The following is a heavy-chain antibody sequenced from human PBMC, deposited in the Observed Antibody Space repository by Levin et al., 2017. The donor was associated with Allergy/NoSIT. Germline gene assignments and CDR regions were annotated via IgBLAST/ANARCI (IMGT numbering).Heavy chain of an antibody. CDR3: ARGGEQWLVLGEYYFDY. V-gene: IGHV3-30-3*01. Sequence: GGSLRLSCAASGFTFSSYAMHWVRQAPGKGLEWVAVISYDGSNKYYADSVKGRFTISRDNSKNTLYLQMNSLRAEDTAVYYCARGGEQWLVLGEYYFDYWGQGTLVTVSS. D-gene: IGHD6-19*01. J-gene: IGHJ4*02. CDR1: GFTFSSYA. CDR2: ISYDGSNK.